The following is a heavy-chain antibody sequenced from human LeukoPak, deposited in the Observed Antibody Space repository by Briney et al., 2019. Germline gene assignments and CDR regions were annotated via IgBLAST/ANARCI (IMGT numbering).Heavy chain of an antibody. CDR3: ARSDSSGWYEGWFDS. V-gene: IGHV7-4-1*02. CDR1: GYTFTNYG. J-gene: IGHJ5*01. CDR2: INTNTGNP. D-gene: IGHD6-19*01. Sequence: ASVKVSCKASGYTFTNYGMNWVRQAPGQGLEWMGWINTNTGNPTYVQGFTGRFVFSLDTSVSTAYLQISSLKAEDTAVYYCARSDSSGWYEGWFDSWGQGTLVTVSS.